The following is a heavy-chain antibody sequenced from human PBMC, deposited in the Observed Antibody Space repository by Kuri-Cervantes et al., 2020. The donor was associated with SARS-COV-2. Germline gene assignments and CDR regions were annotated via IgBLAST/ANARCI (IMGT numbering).Heavy chain of an antibody. V-gene: IGHV3-21*01. CDR2: ISSSSSYI. CDR1: GFTFSSYS. Sequence: LSLTCAASGFTFSSYSMNWVRQAPGKGLEWVSSISSSSSYIYYADSVKGRFTISRDNAKNSLYLQMNSLRAEDTAVYYCARKVGATYLAGDWYFDLWGRGTLVTVSS. J-gene: IGHJ2*01. D-gene: IGHD1-26*01. CDR3: ARKVGATYLAGDWYFDL.